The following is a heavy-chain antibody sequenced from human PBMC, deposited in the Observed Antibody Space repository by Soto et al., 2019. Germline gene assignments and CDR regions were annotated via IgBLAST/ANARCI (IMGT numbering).Heavy chain of an antibody. D-gene: IGHD1-26*01. Sequence: EVQLVESGGGFVQPGGSLRLSCVASRFSFTNAWMSWVRQAPGKGPEWVGRIKSKTDGGTADYAAPVKGRFTISRDDSHNPLYLRMVSLIPEDTALYHCSTDIGIYGLDIWGQGTTVTVSS. V-gene: IGHV3-15*01. CDR1: RFSFTNAW. CDR2: IKSKTDGGTA. CDR3: STDIGIYGLDI. J-gene: IGHJ6*02.